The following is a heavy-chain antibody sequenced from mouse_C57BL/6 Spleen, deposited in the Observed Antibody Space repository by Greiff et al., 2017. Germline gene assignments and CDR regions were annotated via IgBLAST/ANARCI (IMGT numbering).Heavy chain of an antibody. J-gene: IGHJ4*01. CDR3: TRDLTVSYAMDY. CDR1: GFTFSSYA. V-gene: IGHV5-9-1*02. CDR2: ISSGGDYI. Sequence: EVMLVESGEGLVKPGGSLKLSCAASGFTFSSYAMSWVRQTPEKRLEWVAYISSGGDYIYYADTVKGRFTISRDNARNTLYLQMSSLKSEDTAMYYCTRDLTVSYAMDYWGQGTSVTVSS. D-gene: IGHD4-1*01.